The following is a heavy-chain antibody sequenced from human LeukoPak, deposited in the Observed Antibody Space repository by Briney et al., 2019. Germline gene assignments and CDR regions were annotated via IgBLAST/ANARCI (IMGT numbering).Heavy chain of an antibody. V-gene: IGHV4-34*01. CDR3: ANGGLVDFQH. J-gene: IGHJ1*01. CDR1: GGSFSGYY. Sequence: SETLSLTCAVYGGSFSGYYWSWIRQPPGKGLEWIGEINHSGSTNYNPSLKSRVTISVDTSKNQFSLKLSSVTAADTAVYYCANGGLVDFQHWGQGTLVTVSS. D-gene: IGHD6-19*01. CDR2: INHSGST.